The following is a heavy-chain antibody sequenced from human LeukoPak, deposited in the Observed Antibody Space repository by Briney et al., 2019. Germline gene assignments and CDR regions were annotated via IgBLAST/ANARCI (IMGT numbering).Heavy chain of an antibody. J-gene: IGHJ4*02. CDR1: GFTFSSYA. D-gene: IGHD3-3*01. CDR3: AREADFWSGYSTRVFDY. CDR2: ISYDGSNK. Sequence: GGSLRLSCAASGFTFSSYAMSWVRQAPGKGLEWVAVISYDGSNKYYADSVKGRFTISRDNSKNTLYLQMNSLRAEDTAVYYCAREADFWSGYSTRVFDYWGQGTLVTVSS. V-gene: IGHV3-30-3*01.